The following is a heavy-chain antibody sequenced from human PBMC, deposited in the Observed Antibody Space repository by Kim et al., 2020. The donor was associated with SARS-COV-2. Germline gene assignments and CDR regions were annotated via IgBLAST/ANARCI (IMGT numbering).Heavy chain of an antibody. CDR3: ARSDYYYDTGGQYYVPYYFDG. Sequence: ASVKVSCKASGYTFTDYFIHWVRQAPGQGLEWMGWINPSGGGTNYARKFQGRVTVTRDTSSSTAYLELSGLRSDDTAVYYCARSDYYYDTGGQYYVPYYFDGWGQGTLVSVSS. D-gene: IGHD3-22*01. CDR1: GYTFTDYF. CDR2: INPSGGGT. V-gene: IGHV1-2*02. J-gene: IGHJ4*02.